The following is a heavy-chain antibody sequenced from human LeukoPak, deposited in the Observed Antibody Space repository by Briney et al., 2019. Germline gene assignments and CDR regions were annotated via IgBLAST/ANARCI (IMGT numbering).Heavy chain of an antibody. D-gene: IGHD3-22*01. CDR1: GFTFSSYG. J-gene: IGHJ3*02. V-gene: IGHV3-23*01. Sequence: LPGGSLRLSCAASGFTFSSYGMSWVRQAPGKGLEWVSAISGSGGSTYYADSVKGRFTISRDNSKNTLYLQMNSLRAEDTAVYYCAKDGANYYDSSGYYDAFDIWGQGTMVTVSS. CDR3: AKDGANYYDSSGYYDAFDI. CDR2: ISGSGGST.